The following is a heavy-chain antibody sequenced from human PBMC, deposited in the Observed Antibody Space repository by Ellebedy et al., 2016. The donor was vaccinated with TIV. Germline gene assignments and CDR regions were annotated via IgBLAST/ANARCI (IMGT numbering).Heavy chain of an antibody. CDR1: GFPLRPYA. CDR3: AKELYFYDRTGYAPDVFDI. CDR2: ISASGDIT. J-gene: IGHJ3*02. Sequence: GGSLRLSCAASGFPLRPYAMNWVRQAPGKGLEWVSVISASGDITFYADSVKGRFTISRDNSKNTLYLQMDSLRAGDTAIYYCAKELYFYDRTGYAPDVFDIWGQGTTVTVTS. V-gene: IGHV3-23*01. D-gene: IGHD3-22*01.